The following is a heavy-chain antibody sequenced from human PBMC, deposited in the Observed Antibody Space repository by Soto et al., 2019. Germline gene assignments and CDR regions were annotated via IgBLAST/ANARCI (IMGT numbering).Heavy chain of an antibody. J-gene: IGHJ6*02. D-gene: IGHD2-2*01. CDR1: GDSFTTYW. CDR3: ARRPLSGGSDPSDYYYYGMDV. Sequence: PGESLKISCRGSGDSFTTYWIGCVRQMPGKGLEWMGIIYPGESDTRYSPSFQGQVTISADKSISTAYLQWSSLKASDTAMYYCARRPLSGGSDPSDYYYYGMDVWGQGTTVTVSS. CDR2: IYPGESDT. V-gene: IGHV5-51*01.